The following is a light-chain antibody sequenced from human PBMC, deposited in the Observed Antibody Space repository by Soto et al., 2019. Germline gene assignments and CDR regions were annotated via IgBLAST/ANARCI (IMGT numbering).Light chain of an antibody. V-gene: IGLV1-44*01. CDR2: SNN. Sequence: QSVLTQPPSASGTPGQRVTISCSGGSSNIGSSTVNWYQQLPGTAPKLFFYSNNQRPSGVPDRFSGTKSGTSPSLAISGIQSEDEADYYCAAWDGSLYVHVVCGKGTNLTVL. J-gene: IGLJ2*01. CDR1: SSNIGSST. CDR3: AAWDGSLYVHVV.